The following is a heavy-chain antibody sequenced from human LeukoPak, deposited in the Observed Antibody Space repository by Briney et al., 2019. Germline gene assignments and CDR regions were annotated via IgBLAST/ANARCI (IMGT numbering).Heavy chain of an antibody. J-gene: IGHJ4*02. V-gene: IGHV4-59*01. D-gene: IGHD1-26*01. CDR1: GGSLSSYY. Sequence: SETLSLTCTVSGGSLSSYYWSWIRQPPGKGLEWIGYIYSRGLARGSTNYNPSLKSRVTISVDTSKNQFSLKLSSVTAADTAVYYCARDQEYSGSYYRYFDFWGQGALVTVSS. CDR3: ARDQEYSGSYYRYFDF. CDR2: IYSRGLARGST.